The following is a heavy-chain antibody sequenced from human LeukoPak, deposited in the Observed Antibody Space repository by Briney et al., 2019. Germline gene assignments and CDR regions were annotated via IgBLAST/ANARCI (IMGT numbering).Heavy chain of an antibody. CDR1: GGSFSGYY. CDR2: INHSGNT. Sequence: SETLSLTCAVYGGSFSGYYWSWIRQPPGKGLEWIGEINHSGNTNYNPSLKSRVTISVDTSKNQFSLKLSSVTAADTAVYYCASGGYYYYYGMDVWGQGTMVTVSS. J-gene: IGHJ6*02. V-gene: IGHV4-34*01. CDR3: ASGGYYYYYGMDV. D-gene: IGHD2-15*01.